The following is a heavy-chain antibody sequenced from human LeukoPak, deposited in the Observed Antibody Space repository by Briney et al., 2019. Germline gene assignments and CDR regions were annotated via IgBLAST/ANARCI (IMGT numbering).Heavy chain of an antibody. D-gene: IGHD2-8*02. J-gene: IGHJ4*02. V-gene: IGHV3-23*01. CDR3: ATYRQVLLPFES. Sequence: GGSLRLSCAASGFTFSTFAMIWVRQPPGKGLEWVSSIFPSGGEIHYADSVRGRFTISRDNSKSTLSLQMNSLRAEDTAIYYCATYRQVLLPFESWGRGTLVTVSS. CDR2: IFPSGGEI. CDR1: GFTFSTFA.